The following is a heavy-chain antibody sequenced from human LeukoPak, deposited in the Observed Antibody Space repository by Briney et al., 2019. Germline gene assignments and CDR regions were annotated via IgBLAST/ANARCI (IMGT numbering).Heavy chain of an antibody. Sequence: SVKVSCKASGGTFSSYAISWVRQAPGQGLEWMGGIIPIFGIANYAQKFQGRVTITADESTSTAYMELSSLRSEDTAVYYCATSVVVPAAIYYFDYWGQGTLVTVSS. V-gene: IGHV1-69*13. CDR1: GGTFSSYA. D-gene: IGHD2-2*01. CDR3: ATSVVVPAAIYYFDY. CDR2: IIPIFGIA. J-gene: IGHJ4*02.